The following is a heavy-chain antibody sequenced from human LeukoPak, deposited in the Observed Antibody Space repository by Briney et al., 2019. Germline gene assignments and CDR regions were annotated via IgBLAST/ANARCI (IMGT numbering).Heavy chain of an antibody. CDR1: GFTFSSYG. CDR3: ALIEYCSSTSCYAFDY. CDR2: ISYDGSNK. D-gene: IGHD2-2*01. Sequence: PGGSLRLSCAASGFTFSSYGMHWVRQAPGKGLEWVAVISYDGSNKYYADSVKGRFTISRDNSKNTLYLQMNSLRAEDTAVYYCALIEYCSSTSCYAFDYWGQGTLVTVSS. V-gene: IGHV3-30*03. J-gene: IGHJ4*02.